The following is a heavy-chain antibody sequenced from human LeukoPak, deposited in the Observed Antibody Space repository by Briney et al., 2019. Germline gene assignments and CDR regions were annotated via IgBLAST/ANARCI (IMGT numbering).Heavy chain of an antibody. Sequence: ASVTVSCKASGYTFTSYGISWVRQAPGQGLEWMGWISAYNGNTNYAQKLQGRVTMTTDTSTSTAYMELRSLRSDDTAVYYCARDLNWGNSPRRFDPWGQGTLVTVSS. CDR2: ISAYNGNT. D-gene: IGHD4-23*01. CDR1: GYTFTSYG. CDR3: ARDLNWGNSPRRFDP. J-gene: IGHJ5*02. V-gene: IGHV1-18*01.